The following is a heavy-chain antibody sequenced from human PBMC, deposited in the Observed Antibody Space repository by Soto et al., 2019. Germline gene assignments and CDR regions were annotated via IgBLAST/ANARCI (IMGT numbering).Heavy chain of an antibody. V-gene: IGHV3-23*01. CDR1: GFTFSSYA. CDR3: AKERGDSSSWATDAFDI. J-gene: IGHJ3*02. CDR2: ISGSGGST. D-gene: IGHD6-13*01. Sequence: GGSLRLSCAASGFTFSSYAMSWVRQAPGKGLEWVSAISGSGGSTYYADSVKGRFTISRDNSKNTLYLQMNSLRAEDTAVYYCAKERGDSSSWATDAFDIWGQGTMVTVSS.